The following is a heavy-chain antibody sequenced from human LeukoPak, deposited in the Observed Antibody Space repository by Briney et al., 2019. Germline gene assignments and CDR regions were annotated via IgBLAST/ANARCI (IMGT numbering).Heavy chain of an antibody. CDR3: ARNYDSSGKGLDC. CDR1: GGTFSSYT. J-gene: IGHJ4*02. CDR2: IIPILGIA. Sequence: SVKVSCKASGGTFSSYTISWVRQAPGQGLEWMGRIIPILGIANYAQKFQGRVTITADKSTSTAYMELSSLRSEDTAVYYCARNYDSSGKGLDCWGQGTLVTVSS. V-gene: IGHV1-69*02. D-gene: IGHD3-22*01.